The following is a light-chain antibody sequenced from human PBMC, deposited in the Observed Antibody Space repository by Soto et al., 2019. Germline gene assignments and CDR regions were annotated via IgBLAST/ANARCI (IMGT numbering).Light chain of an antibody. CDR1: QSVTSGY. V-gene: IGKV3-20*01. J-gene: IGKJ5*01. Sequence: EIVLTQSPGTLSLSPGERATLSCRASQSVTSGYLAWYQQKPGQSPRLLMYGASSRATGVPDRFSGSGSGTDFTLTITRLQSEDFAVYYCQQYNNWPPITFGQGTRLEIK. CDR2: GAS. CDR3: QQYNNWPPIT.